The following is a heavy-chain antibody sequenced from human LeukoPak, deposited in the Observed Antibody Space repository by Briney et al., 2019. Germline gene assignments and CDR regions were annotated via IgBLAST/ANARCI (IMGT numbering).Heavy chain of an antibody. CDR1: GYTFTGYY. J-gene: IGHJ4*02. V-gene: IGHV1-2*02. D-gene: IGHD5-18*01. CDR3: ARSYAGKTTGYSYGYRTMDY. CDR2: INPKSGDT. Sequence: GASVKVSCKASGYTFTGYYMHWVRQAPGQGLEWMGWINPKSGDTNYAQKFQGRVTMARDTSISTAYMELSRLRSDDTAVYYCARSYAGKTTGYSYGYRTMDYWGQGTLVTVSS.